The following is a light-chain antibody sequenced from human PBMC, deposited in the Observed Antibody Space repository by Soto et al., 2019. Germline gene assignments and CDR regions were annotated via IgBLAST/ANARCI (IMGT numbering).Light chain of an antibody. V-gene: IGKV3D-15*01. CDR2: GVS. CDR1: ENAGTF. CDR3: QHYNNWPPWA. Sequence: IVLTQYPATLSVSLGERVTLSCRASENAGTFLAWYQQKPGQSPRLLIYGVSTRTAGLPARFSGTGSGTDFTLTISSVQSEDFAVYYCQHYNNWPPWALGQGPKPDI. J-gene: IGKJ1*01.